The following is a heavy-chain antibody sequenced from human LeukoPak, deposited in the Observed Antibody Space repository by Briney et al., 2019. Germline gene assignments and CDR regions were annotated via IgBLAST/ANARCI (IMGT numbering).Heavy chain of an antibody. CDR1: GGTFSSYG. CDR2: IIPIFGTA. J-gene: IGHJ6*02. Sequence: GASVKVSCKDSGGTFSSYGISWVRQAPGQGLEWMGGIIPIFGTANYAQKFQGRVTITADESTSTAYMELSSLRSEDTAVYYCAREQGIRYYYYGMDVWGQGTTVTVSS. CDR3: AREQGIRYYYYGMDV. V-gene: IGHV1-69*13.